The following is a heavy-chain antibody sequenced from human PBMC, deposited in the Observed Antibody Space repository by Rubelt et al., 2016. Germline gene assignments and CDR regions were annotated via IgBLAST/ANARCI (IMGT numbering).Heavy chain of an antibody. CDR3: AMGKGGGYSRWGYFDY. D-gene: IGHD5-12*01. V-gene: IGHV4-59*01. CDR2: IYYSGST. CDR1: GGSISSYY. Sequence: QVQLQESGPGLVKPSETLSLTCTVSGGSISSYYWSWIRQPPGKGLEWIGYIYYSGSTNYNPLLMSRVTKSLDTSMNLFALKLSFVTAAYMAGYYCAMGKGGGYSRWGYFDYWGQGTLVTVSS. J-gene: IGHJ4*02.